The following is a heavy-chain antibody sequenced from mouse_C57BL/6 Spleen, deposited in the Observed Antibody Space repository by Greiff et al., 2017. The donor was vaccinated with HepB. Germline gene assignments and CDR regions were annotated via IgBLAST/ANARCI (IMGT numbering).Heavy chain of an antibody. CDR3: ARGESEYYFDY. J-gene: IGHJ2*01. D-gene: IGHD1-3*01. V-gene: IGHV1-50*01. CDR2: IDPSDSYT. CDR1: GYTFTSYW. Sequence: QVQLQQSGAELVKPGASVKLSCKASGYTFTSYWMQWVKQRPGQGLEWIGEIDPSDSYTNYNQKFKGKATLTVDTSSSTAYMQLSSLTSEDSAVYYCARGESEYYFDYWGQGTTLTVSS.